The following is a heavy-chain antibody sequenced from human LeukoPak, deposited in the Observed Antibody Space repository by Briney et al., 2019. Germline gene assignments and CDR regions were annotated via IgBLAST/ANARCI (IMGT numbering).Heavy chain of an antibody. V-gene: IGHV4-34*01. CDR3: ARPHNWNDSGFGAFDI. D-gene: IGHD1-1*01. CDR2: INHSEST. Sequence: SETLSLTCAVYGGSFSGYYWSWIRQPPAKGLEWIGEINHSESTNYNPSLKSRVTISVDTSKNQFSLKLSSVTAADTAVYYCARPHNWNDSGFGAFDIWGQGTMVTVSS. CDR1: GGSFSGYY. J-gene: IGHJ3*02.